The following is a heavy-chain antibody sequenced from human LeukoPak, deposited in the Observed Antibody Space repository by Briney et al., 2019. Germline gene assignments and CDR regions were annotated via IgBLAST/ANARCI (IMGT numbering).Heavy chain of an antibody. D-gene: IGHD2-2*01. CDR2: ISWNSGSI. Sequence: PGRSLRLSCAASGFTFDDYAMHWVRQAPGKGLEWVSGISWNSGSIGYADSVKGRFTISRDNAKNSLYLQMNSLRAEDTAVYYCAKDVRSSDLLWPYGMDVWGQGTTVTVSS. CDR3: AKDVRSSDLLWPYGMDV. J-gene: IGHJ6*02. CDR1: GFTFDDYA. V-gene: IGHV3-9*01.